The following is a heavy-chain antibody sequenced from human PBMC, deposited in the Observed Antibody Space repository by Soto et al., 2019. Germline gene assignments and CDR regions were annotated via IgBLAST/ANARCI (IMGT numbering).Heavy chain of an antibody. CDR3: AHVGLTVPDFDY. CDR1: GFSLNTRGVG. D-gene: IGHD4-17*01. V-gene: IGHV2-5*02. CDR2: LYWGDDK. Sequence: QITLKESGPTLVKPTQTLTLTCTFSGFSLNTRGVGVGWIRQPPGKALEWLALLYWGDDKRYSPSLKSRLTITKDPSKNQVVLTMTSIDPVDTATYYCAHVGLTVPDFDYWGQGTLVTVSS. J-gene: IGHJ4*02.